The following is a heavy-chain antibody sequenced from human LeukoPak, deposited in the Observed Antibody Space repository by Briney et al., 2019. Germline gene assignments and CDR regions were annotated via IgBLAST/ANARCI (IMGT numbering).Heavy chain of an antibody. V-gene: IGHV3-7*01. CDR2: MNLDGSEK. CDR1: GFTFTSHG. CDR3: ARDEGPSDL. Sequence: PGGSLRLSWATAGFTFTSHGMSWVRQAPGKGLEWVARMNLDGSEKYYVDSVKGRFTISRDNAKTSLYLEMNSLRAEDTAVYYCARDEGPSDLWGQGTLVTVSS. J-gene: IGHJ4*02.